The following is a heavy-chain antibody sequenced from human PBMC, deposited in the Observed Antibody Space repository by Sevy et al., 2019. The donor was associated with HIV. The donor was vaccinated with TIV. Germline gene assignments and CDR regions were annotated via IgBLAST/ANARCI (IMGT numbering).Heavy chain of an antibody. V-gene: IGHV4-59*01. CDR3: ASGSGELVS. CDR1: GGSISSYY. CDR2: MYDSGST. D-gene: IGHD1-26*01. Sequence: SETLSLTCTVSGGSISSYYWTWIRQPPEKGLEWIGCMYDSGSTNYNPSLKSRVTISVDTSKNQLSLKLSSVTAADTAVYYCASGSGELVSWGQLTLVNLCS. J-gene: IGHJ5*02.